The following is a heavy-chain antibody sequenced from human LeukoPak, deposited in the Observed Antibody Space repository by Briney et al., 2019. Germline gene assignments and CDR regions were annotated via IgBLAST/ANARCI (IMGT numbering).Heavy chain of an antibody. CDR2: ISYDGSNK. J-gene: IGHJ5*02. Sequence: GGSLRLSCAASGFTFGSYGMHWVRQAPGKGLEWVAVISYDGSNKYYADSVKGRFTISRDNSKNTLYLQMNSLRGEDRAVYYCAKDEDESITGGNWFDPWGQGTLVTVSS. CDR3: AKDEDESITGGNWFDP. D-gene: IGHD1-14*01. CDR1: GFTFGSYG. V-gene: IGHV3-30*18.